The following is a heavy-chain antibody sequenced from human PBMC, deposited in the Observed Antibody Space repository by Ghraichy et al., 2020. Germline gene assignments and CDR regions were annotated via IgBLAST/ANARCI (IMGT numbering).Heavy chain of an antibody. CDR3: ARVSRGGVFEY. CDR1: GDSVSSNSAI. CDR2: TYYRSKWYT. Sequence: SQTLSLTCAISGDSVSSNSAIWMWIRQSPSRGIEWLGRTYYRSKWYTDYAVSVKSRITINPDTSKNQLSLQLNSVTPEDTAVYYCARVSRGGVFEYWGQGTLVTVSS. J-gene: IGHJ4*02. V-gene: IGHV6-1*01. D-gene: IGHD3-10*01.